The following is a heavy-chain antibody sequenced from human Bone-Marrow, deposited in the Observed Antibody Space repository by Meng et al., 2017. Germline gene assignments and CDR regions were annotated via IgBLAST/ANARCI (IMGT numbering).Heavy chain of an antibody. CDR1: GFTFSSYE. V-gene: IGHV3-66*02. D-gene: IGHD3-22*01. Sequence: GESLKISCAASGFTFSSYEMNWVRQAPGKGLEWVSVIYSGGSTYYADSVKGRFTISRDNSKNTLYLQMNSLRAEDTAVYYCARIIYDSLAFDIWGQGTMVTVSS. CDR2: IYSGGST. J-gene: IGHJ3*02. CDR3: ARIIYDSLAFDI.